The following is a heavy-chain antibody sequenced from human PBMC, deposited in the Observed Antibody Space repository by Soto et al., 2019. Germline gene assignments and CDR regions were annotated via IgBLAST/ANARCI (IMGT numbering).Heavy chain of an antibody. J-gene: IGHJ6*02. V-gene: IGHV4-34*01. Sequence: QVQLQQWGAGLLKPSETLSLTCAVYGGSFSGYYWSWIRQPPGKGLEWIGEINHSGSTDYNPSLKSRATKSXDXXRNQCALKLSSVAAADTAVYYCARVTGRYYYGMDVWGQGTTVTVSS. CDR1: GGSFSGYY. CDR2: INHSGST. CDR3: ARVTGRYYYGMDV.